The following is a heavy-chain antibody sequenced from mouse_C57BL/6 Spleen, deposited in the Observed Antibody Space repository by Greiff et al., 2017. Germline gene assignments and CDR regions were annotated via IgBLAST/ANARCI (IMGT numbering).Heavy chain of an antibody. J-gene: IGHJ4*01. CDR3: ARSRVTTVVGAMDY. CDR1: GYAFSSYW. D-gene: IGHD1-1*01. CDR2: IYPGDGDT. Sequence: QVQLKQSGAELVKPGASVKISCKASGYAFSSYWMNWVKQRPGKGLEWIGQIYPGDGDTNYNGKFKGKATLTADKSSSTAYMQLSSLTSEDSAVYFCARSRVTTVVGAMDYWGQGTSVTVSS. V-gene: IGHV1-80*01.